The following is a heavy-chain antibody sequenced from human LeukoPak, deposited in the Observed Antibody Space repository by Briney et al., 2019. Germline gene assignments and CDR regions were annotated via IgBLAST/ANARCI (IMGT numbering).Heavy chain of an antibody. CDR3: ARDRGGGVVAATLSTENWFAP. D-gene: IGHD2-15*01. Sequence: SVKVSCKASGGTFSSYAISWVRQAPGQGLEWMGGIIPIFGTANYAQKSQGRVTITADESTSTAYMDLSSLRSEATAVYYCARDRGGGVVAATLSTENWFAPGGRGPGVTVS. V-gene: IGHV1-69*01. CDR1: GGTFSSYA. CDR2: IIPIFGTA. J-gene: IGHJ5*02.